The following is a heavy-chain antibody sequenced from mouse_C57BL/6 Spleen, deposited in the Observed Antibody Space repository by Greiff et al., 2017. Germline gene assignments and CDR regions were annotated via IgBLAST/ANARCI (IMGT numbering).Heavy chain of an antibody. J-gene: IGHJ4*01. Sequence: VQLQQPGAELVRPGSSVKLSCKASGYTFTSYWMHWVKQRPIQGLEWIGNIDPSDSETHYNQKFKDKATLTVDKSSSTAYMQLSSLTSEDSAVYYCARWSNYEDAMDYWGQGTSVTVSS. V-gene: IGHV1-52*01. CDR1: GYTFTSYW. CDR2: IDPSDSET. D-gene: IGHD2-5*01. CDR3: ARWSNYEDAMDY.